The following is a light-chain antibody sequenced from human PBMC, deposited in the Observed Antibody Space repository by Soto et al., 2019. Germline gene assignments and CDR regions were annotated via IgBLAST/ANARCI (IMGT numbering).Light chain of an antibody. CDR1: SGHSSYI. CDR2: LEGSGSY. Sequence: QSVLTQSSSASASLGSSVKLTCTLSSGHSSYIIAWHQQQPGKAPRYLMKLEGSGSYNKGSGVPDRFSGSSSGADRYLTISNLQSEDEADYYWETWDSHPHVVLGGGTKLTVL. J-gene: IGLJ2*01. V-gene: IGLV4-60*03. CDR3: ETWDSHPHVV.